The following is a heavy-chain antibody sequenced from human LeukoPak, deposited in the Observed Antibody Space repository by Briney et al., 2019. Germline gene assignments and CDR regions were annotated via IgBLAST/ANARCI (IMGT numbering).Heavy chain of an antibody. J-gene: IGHJ5*02. D-gene: IGHD6-6*01. CDR2: IYSDGST. V-gene: IGHV3-53*01. Sequence: GGSLTLSCAVSGFTVSSNYMSWVRQAPGKGLEWLSVIYSDGSTYYTDSVKGRFTISRDNSKNTLYLQMNSLRGEDTAVYYCARDLVNWFDPWGQGTLVSVSS. CDR3: ARDLVNWFDP. CDR1: GFTVSSNY.